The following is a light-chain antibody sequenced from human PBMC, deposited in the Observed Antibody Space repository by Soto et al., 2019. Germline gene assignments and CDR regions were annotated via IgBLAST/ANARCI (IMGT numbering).Light chain of an antibody. V-gene: IGLV1-44*01. CDR2: GNN. J-gene: IGLJ3*02. Sequence: QPVLTQPPSVSGAPGQRVTISCSGTNSNIRSDSLNWYQHLPGTAPKLLIYGNNQRPSGVPYRLSGSKSGTSASLAISGLQSEDEGDYYCAAWDDSLNGWVFGGGTQLTVL. CDR3: AAWDDSLNGWV. CDR1: NSNIRSDS.